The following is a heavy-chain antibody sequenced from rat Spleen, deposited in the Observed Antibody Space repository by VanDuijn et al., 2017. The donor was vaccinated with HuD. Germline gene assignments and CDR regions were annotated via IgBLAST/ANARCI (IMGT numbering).Heavy chain of an antibody. D-gene: IGHD2-7*01. CDR1: GITFSNYG. V-gene: IGHV5-19*01. J-gene: IGHJ3*01. CDR2: ISPIGGST. CDR3: AAHGARISRFAN. Sequence: EVQLVESGGGLVQPGGSLKFSCAASGITFSNYGMHWIRQAPTKGLEWVATISPIGGSTYYRDSVKGRFIISRDNAKSTLYLQMDSLRSEDTATYYCAAHGARISRFANWGQGTLVTVSS.